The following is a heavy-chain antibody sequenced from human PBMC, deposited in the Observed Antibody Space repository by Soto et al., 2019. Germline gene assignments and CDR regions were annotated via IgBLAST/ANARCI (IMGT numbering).Heavy chain of an antibody. Sequence: ASVKVSCKASGYTFTGYYMDWVRQAPGQGLEWMGWINPNSGGTNYAQKFQGWVTMTRDTSISTAYMELSRLRSDDTAVYYCERYSINDYGDYQTHHGMDVWGQGTTVTVSS. CDR1: GYTFTGYY. CDR2: INPNSGGT. V-gene: IGHV1-2*04. D-gene: IGHD4-17*01. J-gene: IGHJ6*02. CDR3: ERYSINDYGDYQTHHGMDV.